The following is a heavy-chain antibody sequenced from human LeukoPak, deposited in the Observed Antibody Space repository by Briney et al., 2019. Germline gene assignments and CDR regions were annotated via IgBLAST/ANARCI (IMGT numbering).Heavy chain of an antibody. D-gene: IGHD1-1*01. CDR3: AREGPTGTTSGWFDP. Sequence: SETLSLTCTVSGGSISSYYRSWIRQPPGKGLEWIGYIYYSGSTNYNPSLKSRVTISVDTSKNQFSLKLRAVTAADTAVYYCAREGPTGTTSGWFDPWGQGTLVTVSS. V-gene: IGHV4-59*01. J-gene: IGHJ5*02. CDR2: IYYSGST. CDR1: GGSISSYY.